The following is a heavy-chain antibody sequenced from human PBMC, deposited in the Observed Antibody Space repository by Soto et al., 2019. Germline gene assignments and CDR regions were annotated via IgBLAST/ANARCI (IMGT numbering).Heavy chain of an antibody. CDR3: TRQTDAVQWLVVPTEYNFDY. CDR2: IRSKTNSYAT. Sequence: GGSLRLSCASSGFTFGGSAMHWVRQASGKGLEWVGHIRSKTNSYATAYAESVKGRFTISRDDSMNTAYLQMNSLKTEDTAVYFCTRQTDAVQWLVVPTEYNFDYWGQGTLVTVSS. CDR1: GFTFGGSA. D-gene: IGHD6-19*01. V-gene: IGHV3-73*01. J-gene: IGHJ4*02.